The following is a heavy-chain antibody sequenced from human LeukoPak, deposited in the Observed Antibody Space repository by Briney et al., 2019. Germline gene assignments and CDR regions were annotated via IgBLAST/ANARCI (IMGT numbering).Heavy chain of an antibody. CDR3: ARDEGYDFWSGYPPHFDY. CDR1: GYTFTGYY. J-gene: IGHJ4*02. CDR2: INPNSGGT. Sequence: ASVKVSCKASGYTFTGYYMHWVRQAPGQGLEWMGWINPNSGGTNYAQKFQGRVTMTRDTSISTAYMELSRLRSDDTAVYYCARDEGYDFWSGYPPHFDYWGQGTLVTVSS. V-gene: IGHV1-2*02. D-gene: IGHD3-3*01.